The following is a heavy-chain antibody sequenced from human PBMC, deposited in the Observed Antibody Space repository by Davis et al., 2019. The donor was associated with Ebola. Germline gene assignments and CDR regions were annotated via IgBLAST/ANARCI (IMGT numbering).Heavy chain of an antibody. V-gene: IGHV3-30*18. J-gene: IGHJ4*02. CDR2: ISYDDTDK. CDR1: GFAFSTYA. Sequence: GGSLRLSCAASGFAFSTYAMHWVRQVPGKGLEWVAVISYDDTDKYYADSVSGRFTISRDNAENSVYLQVSSLRPEDTAVYYCAKDHSGFAPAYYFDSWGQGTLVAVSS. CDR3: AKDHSGFAPAYYFDS. D-gene: IGHD2-15*01.